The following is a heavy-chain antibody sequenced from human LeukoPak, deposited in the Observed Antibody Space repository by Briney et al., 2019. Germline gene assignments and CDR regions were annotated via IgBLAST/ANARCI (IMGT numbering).Heavy chain of an antibody. CDR1: GGSISFYY. Sequence: SETLSLTCTVSGGSISFYYWSWIRQPPGKGLEWIGYIFYNGSTNYNPSLKRRLTISVDTSKNQFSLKLRSVTAADTAVYFCARGGRGYALGFDYWGQGTLVTVSS. CDR2: IFYNGST. V-gene: IGHV4-59*01. J-gene: IGHJ4*02. CDR3: ARGGRGYALGFDY. D-gene: IGHD2-2*01.